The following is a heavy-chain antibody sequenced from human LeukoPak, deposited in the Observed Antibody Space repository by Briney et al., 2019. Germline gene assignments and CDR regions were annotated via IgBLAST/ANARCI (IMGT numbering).Heavy chain of an antibody. CDR2: ISGSGGST. Sequence: GGSLRLSCAASGFTFSSYAMSWVRQAPGEGLEWVSAISGSGGSTYYADSVRGRFTISRDNSKNTLYLQMNSLRAEDTAVYYCAKDPVGEKYSSGWYFDYWGQGTLVTVSS. D-gene: IGHD6-19*01. J-gene: IGHJ4*02. CDR1: GFTFSSYA. V-gene: IGHV3-23*01. CDR3: AKDPVGEKYSSGWYFDY.